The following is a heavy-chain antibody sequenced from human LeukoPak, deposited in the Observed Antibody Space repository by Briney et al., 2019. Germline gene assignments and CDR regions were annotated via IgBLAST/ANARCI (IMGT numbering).Heavy chain of an antibody. CDR2: IYYSGST. CDR1: GGSISSGGYY. J-gene: IGHJ6*03. CDR3: ARGRPDIVVVPAAIYYYYYYMDV. Sequence: ASETLSLTCTVSGGSISSGGYYWSWIRQHPGKGLEWIVYIYYSGSTYYNPSLKSRVTISVDTSKNQFSLKLSSVTAADTAVYYCARGRPDIVVVPAAIYYYYYYMDVWGKGTTVTVSS. V-gene: IGHV4-31*03. D-gene: IGHD2-2*02.